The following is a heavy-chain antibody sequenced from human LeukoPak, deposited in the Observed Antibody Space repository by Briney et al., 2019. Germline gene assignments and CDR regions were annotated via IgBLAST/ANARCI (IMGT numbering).Heavy chain of an antibody. D-gene: IGHD3-10*01. Sequence: GRSLRLSCAASGFTFSSYGMHWVRQAPGKGLEWVAVISYDGSNKYYADSVKGRFTISRDNSKITLYLQMNSLRAEDTAVYYCAKDSPKYGSVDYWGQGTLVTVS. CDR1: GFTFSSYG. J-gene: IGHJ4*02. V-gene: IGHV3-30*18. CDR3: AKDSPKYGSVDY. CDR2: ISYDGSNK.